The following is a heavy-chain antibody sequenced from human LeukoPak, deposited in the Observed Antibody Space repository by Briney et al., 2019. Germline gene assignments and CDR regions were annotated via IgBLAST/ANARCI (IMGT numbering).Heavy chain of an antibody. J-gene: IGHJ4*02. CDR3: ARVDYYDSPNYGYNF. V-gene: IGHV1-18*01. Sequence: ASVKVSCKASGYSFTSHGISWVRQAPGQGLEWVGWNSHYNSNANYAQRLQGRVTMTTDTSTSTYYMELRSLTSGDTAVYYCARVDYYDSPNYGYNFWGQGTLVTVSS. CDR1: GYSFTSHG. D-gene: IGHD3-22*01. CDR2: NSHYNSNA.